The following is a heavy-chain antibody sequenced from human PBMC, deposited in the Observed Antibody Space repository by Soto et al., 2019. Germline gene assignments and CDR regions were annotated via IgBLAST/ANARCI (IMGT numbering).Heavy chain of an antibody. J-gene: IGHJ4*02. CDR2: IFYSGTS. V-gene: IGHV4-30-4*01. Sequence: SETLSLTCTVSGGSISSGDYYWSWIRQPPGKGLEWIGYIFYSGTSYYNPSLKSRVTISVDTSKNQFSLKLSSVTAADTAVYYCARVGDRAMAVSDWGQGTLVTVSS. CDR1: GGSISSGDYY. CDR3: ARVGDRAMAVSD. D-gene: IGHD5-18*01.